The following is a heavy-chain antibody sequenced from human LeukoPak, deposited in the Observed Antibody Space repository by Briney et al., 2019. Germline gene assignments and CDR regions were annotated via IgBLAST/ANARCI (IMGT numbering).Heavy chain of an antibody. D-gene: IGHD3-3*01. V-gene: IGHV3-53*01. J-gene: IGHJ4*02. CDR3: ASGVNYFDY. CDR2: IYSDDST. Sequence: PGGSLRLSCAASGFTASSSYMSWVRQAPGKGLEWVSVIYSDDSTYYADSVKGRFTISRDNAKKSLYLQMNSLRAEDTAVYYCASGVNYFDYWGQGTLVTVSS. CDR1: GFTASSSY.